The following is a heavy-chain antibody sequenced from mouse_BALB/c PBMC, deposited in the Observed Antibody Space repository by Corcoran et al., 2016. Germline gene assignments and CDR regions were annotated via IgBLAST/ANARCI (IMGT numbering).Heavy chain of an antibody. Sequence: QVQLQQSGAELMKPGASVKISCKATGYTFSSYWIEWVKQRPGHGLEWIGEILPGSGNTNYNEKFKGKATFTADTSSNTAYMQLSSLTSEDSAVYYCARECWYFDVWGAGTTVAVSS. CDR2: ILPGSGNT. CDR1: GYTFSSYW. CDR3: ARECWYFDV. V-gene: IGHV1-9*01. J-gene: IGHJ1*01.